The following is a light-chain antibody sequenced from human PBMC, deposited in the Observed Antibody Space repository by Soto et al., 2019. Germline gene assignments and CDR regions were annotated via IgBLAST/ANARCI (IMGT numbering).Light chain of an antibody. CDR1: QSVSSK. J-gene: IGKJ1*01. V-gene: IGKV3-15*01. CDR2: GAS. Sequence: EIVMTQSPATLSVSPGERATLSCRASQSVSSKLAWYQQKPGQAPRLLIYGASTRSTGIPARFSGSGSGTEFTLTMSCLQSEDFAVYYCQQYNSWPQTLGQGTKVEI. CDR3: QQYNSWPQT.